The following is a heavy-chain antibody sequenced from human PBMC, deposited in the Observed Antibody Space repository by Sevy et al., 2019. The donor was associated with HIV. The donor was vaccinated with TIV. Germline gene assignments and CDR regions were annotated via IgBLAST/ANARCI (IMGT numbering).Heavy chain of an antibody. V-gene: IGHV1-69*13. CDR3: AREGGVATTWDHDAFDI. CDR2: IIPIFGTP. CDR1: GDTFSTYG. Sequence: ASVKVSCKASGDTFSTYGLSWVRQAPGQGLEWMGGIIPIFGTPNYAQKFQGRVTITADESASTAYMELSSLRSEDTAQDYCAREGGVATTWDHDAFDIWGHGTLVTVSS. J-gene: IGHJ3*02. D-gene: IGHD1-1*01.